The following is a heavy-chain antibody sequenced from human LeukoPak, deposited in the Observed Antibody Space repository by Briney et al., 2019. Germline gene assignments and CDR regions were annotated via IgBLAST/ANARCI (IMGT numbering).Heavy chain of an antibody. CDR1: GGSISSYY. Sequence: PSETLSLTCTVSGGSISSYYWSWIRQPPGKGLEWIGEINHSGSTNYNPSLKSRVTISVDTSKNQFSLKLSSVTAADTAVYYCARGPSGSYYPPKYYYYYYMDVWGKGTTVTVSS. J-gene: IGHJ6*03. D-gene: IGHD1-26*01. CDR2: INHSGST. V-gene: IGHV4-34*01. CDR3: ARGPSGSYYPPKYYYYYYMDV.